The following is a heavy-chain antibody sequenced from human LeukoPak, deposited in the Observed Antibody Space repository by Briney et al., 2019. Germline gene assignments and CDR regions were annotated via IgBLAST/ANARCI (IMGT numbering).Heavy chain of an antibody. Sequence: GASVKVSCKASGGTFSSYAISWVRQAPGQGLEWMGGIIPIFGTANYAQKFQGRVTITTDESTSTAYMELSSLRSEDTAVYYCATIVVVPAAINYYYMDVWGKGTTVTVSS. CDR1: GGTFSSYA. D-gene: IGHD2-2*02. J-gene: IGHJ6*03. CDR3: ATIVVVPAAINYYYMDV. V-gene: IGHV1-69*05. CDR2: IIPIFGTA.